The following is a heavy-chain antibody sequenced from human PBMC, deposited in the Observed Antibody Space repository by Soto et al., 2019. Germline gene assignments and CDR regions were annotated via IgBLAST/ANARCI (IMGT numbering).Heavy chain of an antibody. D-gene: IGHD3-3*01. V-gene: IGHV3-23*01. Sequence: RGSLRLSCAASGFTFSSYAMSWVRQAPGKGLEWVSAISGSGGSTYYADSVKGRFTISRDNSKNTLYLQMNSLRAEDTAVYYCATSFWSGPGPEYYYGMDVWGQGTTVTVSS. CDR2: ISGSGGST. CDR3: ATSFWSGPGPEYYYGMDV. CDR1: GFTFSSYA. J-gene: IGHJ6*02.